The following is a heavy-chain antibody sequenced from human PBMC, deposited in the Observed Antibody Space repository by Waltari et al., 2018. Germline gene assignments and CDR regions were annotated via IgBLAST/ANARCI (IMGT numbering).Heavy chain of an antibody. V-gene: IGHV1-8*03. J-gene: IGHJ3*02. D-gene: IGHD5-18*01. CDR1: GSTFTSYD. CDR3: ATLGYSYGEDAFDI. Sequence: QVQLVQSGAEVKKPGASVKVSCKASGSTFTSYDINWGRQATGQGLEWMGWMNPNSGNTGYAQKFQGRVTITRNTSISTAYMELSSQRSEDTAVYYCATLGYSYGEDAFDIWGQGTMVTVSS. CDR2: MNPNSGNT.